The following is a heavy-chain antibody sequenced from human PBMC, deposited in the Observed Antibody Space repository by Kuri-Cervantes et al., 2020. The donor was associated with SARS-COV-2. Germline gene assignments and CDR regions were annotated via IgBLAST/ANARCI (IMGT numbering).Heavy chain of an antibody. J-gene: IGHJ4*02. CDR3: APSTGDNGY. CDR2: ISGSGGST. D-gene: IGHD7-27*01. V-gene: IGHV3-23*01. Sequence: GESLKISCAASGFTFSSYSMNWVRQAPGKGLEWVSAISGSGGSTYYADSVKGRFTISRDNSKNTLYLQMNSLRAEDTAVYYCAPSTGDNGYWGQGTLVTVSS. CDR1: GFTFSSYS.